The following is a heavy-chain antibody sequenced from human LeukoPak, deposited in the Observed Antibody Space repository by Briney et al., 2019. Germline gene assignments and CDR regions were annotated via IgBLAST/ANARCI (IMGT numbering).Heavy chain of an antibody. D-gene: IGHD3-22*01. Sequence: PGGSLRLSCAASGFTFSSYGMHWVRQAPGKGLEWVAVISYDGSNKYYADSVKGRFTISRDNSKNTLYLQMNSLRAEDMAVYYCAKVAYYYDSSGYWGDYWGQGTLVTVSS. J-gene: IGHJ4*02. CDR3: AKVAYYYDSSGYWGDY. CDR1: GFTFSSYG. CDR2: ISYDGSNK. V-gene: IGHV3-30*18.